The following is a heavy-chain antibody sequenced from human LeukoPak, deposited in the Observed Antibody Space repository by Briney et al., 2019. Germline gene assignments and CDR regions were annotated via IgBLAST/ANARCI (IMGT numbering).Heavy chain of an antibody. CDR2: INHSGST. V-gene: IGHV4-34*01. J-gene: IGHJ4*02. Sequence: SETLSLTCAVYGGSFSGYYWSWIRQPPGKGLEWIGEINHSGSTNYNPSLKGRVTISVDTPKNQFSLKLSSVTAADTAAYYCARGTSFDYWGQGTLVTVSS. CDR3: ARGTSFDY. CDR1: GGSFSGYY.